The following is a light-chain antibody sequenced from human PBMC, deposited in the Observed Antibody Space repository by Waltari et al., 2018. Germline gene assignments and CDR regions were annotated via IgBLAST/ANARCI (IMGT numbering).Light chain of an antibody. CDR1: SSDIGSYNY. J-gene: IGLJ2*01. V-gene: IGLV2-14*03. CDR3: SSYTTTSTLLVV. CDR2: DVN. Sequence: QSALTQPASVSGSPGQSITIPCTGTSSDIGSYNYVSWSQHPPGKAPKLMIFDVNNRPSGVSDRFSGSKSGNTASLTISGLQAEDEADYYCSSYTTTSTLLVVFGGGTKLTVL.